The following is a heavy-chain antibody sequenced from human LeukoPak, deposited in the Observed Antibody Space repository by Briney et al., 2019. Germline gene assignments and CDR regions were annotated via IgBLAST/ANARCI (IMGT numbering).Heavy chain of an antibody. Sequence: GGSLRLSCVVSGLTVSTNYMSWVRQAPGKGLEWVANIKQDGSEKYYVDSVKGRFTISRDNAKNSLYLQMNSLRAEDTAVYYCARVFGLKIPEDFQHWGQGTLVTVSS. J-gene: IGHJ1*01. V-gene: IGHV3-7*01. CDR2: IKQDGSEK. CDR3: ARVFGLKIPEDFQH. D-gene: IGHD5-24*01. CDR1: GLTVSTNY.